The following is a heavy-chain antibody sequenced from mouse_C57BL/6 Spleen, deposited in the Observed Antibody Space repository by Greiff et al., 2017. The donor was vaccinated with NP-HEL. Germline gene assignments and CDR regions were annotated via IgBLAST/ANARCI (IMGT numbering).Heavy chain of an antibody. Sequence: EVQLQQSGAELVRPGASVKLSCTASGFNIKDDYMHWVKQRPEQGLEWIGWIDPENGDTEYASKFQGKATITADTSSNTAYLQLSSLTSEDTAVYYCTTPSNWYFDYWGQGTTLTVSS. V-gene: IGHV14-4*01. CDR1: GFNIKDDY. CDR2: IDPENGDT. J-gene: IGHJ2*01. D-gene: IGHD4-1*01. CDR3: TTPSNWYFDY.